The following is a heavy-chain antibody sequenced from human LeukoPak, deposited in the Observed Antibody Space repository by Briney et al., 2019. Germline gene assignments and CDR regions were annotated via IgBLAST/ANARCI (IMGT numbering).Heavy chain of an antibody. CDR3: ARHPPRDGSAFDY. CDR2: MYYSGTT. CDR1: GGSIGSGSYY. Sequence: SETLSLTCTVSGGSIGSGSYYWGWIRQPPGEGLEWIASMYYSGTTFYSPSLKSRVTISVDTSKNQLSLKLGSVTAADTAVYYCARHPPRDGSAFDYWGQGTLVTVSS. J-gene: IGHJ4*02. V-gene: IGHV4-39*01.